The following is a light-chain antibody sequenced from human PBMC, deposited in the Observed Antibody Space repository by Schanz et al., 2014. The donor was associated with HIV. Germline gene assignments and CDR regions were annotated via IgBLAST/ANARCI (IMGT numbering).Light chain of an antibody. Sequence: QSVLTQPPSVSGAPGQRVTISCTGSSSNIGAGYDVHWYQHLPGTAPTLLIYGNKYRPSGVPDRFSGSKSGTSASLAITGLQAEDEANYYCQCYDSSLSDVVFGGGTKLTVL. CDR2: GNK. CDR3: QCYDSSLSDVV. CDR1: SSNIGAGYD. J-gene: IGLJ2*01. V-gene: IGLV1-40*01.